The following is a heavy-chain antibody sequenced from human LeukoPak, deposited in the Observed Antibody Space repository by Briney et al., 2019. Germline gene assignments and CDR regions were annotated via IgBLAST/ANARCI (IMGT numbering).Heavy chain of an antibody. CDR3: ERDPSDYEWQRGWYRDF. D-gene: IGHD6-19*01. CDR1: GFSFSNYG. Sequence: GESLTLSCAASGFSFSNYGMSWFRPAPGKGLEWVSSINTRADETHYADSVRGRCTIFRDNSKSTLALHMSNLRVEDTAVYYCERDPSDYEWQRGWYRDFWGRGSQVTVSS. J-gene: IGHJ4*01. V-gene: IGHV3-23*01. CDR2: INTRADET.